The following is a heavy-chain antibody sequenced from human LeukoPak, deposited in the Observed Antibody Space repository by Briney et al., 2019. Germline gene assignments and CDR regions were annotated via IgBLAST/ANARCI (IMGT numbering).Heavy chain of an antibody. D-gene: IGHD6-6*01. J-gene: IGHJ5*02. V-gene: IGHV4-59*08. CDR3: ARLRIAANWFDP. CDR2: IYYSGST. Sequence: SETLSLTCTVSGDSISSYYWSWIRQPPGKGLEWIGYIYYSGSTNYNPSLKSRVTISVDTSKNQFSLKLSSVTAADTAVYYCARLRIAANWFDPWGQGTLVTVSS. CDR1: GDSISSYY.